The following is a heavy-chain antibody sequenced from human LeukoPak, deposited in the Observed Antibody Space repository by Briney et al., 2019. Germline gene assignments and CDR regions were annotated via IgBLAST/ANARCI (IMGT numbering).Heavy chain of an antibody. Sequence: ASVKVSCKASGFTFTSSAVQWVRQARGQRLEWIGWIVVGSGNTNYAQKFQERVTITRDMSTSTAYMELSSLRSEDTAVYYCAAGSPVLYCSSTSCYTQPLAFDIWGQGTMVTVSS. V-gene: IGHV1-58*01. D-gene: IGHD2-2*02. CDR3: AAGSPVLYCSSTSCYTQPLAFDI. CDR2: IVVGSGNT. J-gene: IGHJ3*02. CDR1: GFTFTSSA.